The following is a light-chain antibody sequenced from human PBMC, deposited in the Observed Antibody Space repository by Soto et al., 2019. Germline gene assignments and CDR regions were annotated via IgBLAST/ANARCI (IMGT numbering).Light chain of an antibody. V-gene: IGLV2-14*03. J-gene: IGLJ1*01. CDR3: GSYTTSSNYV. Sequence: QSVLTQPASVSVSPGQSITMSCTGTISDVGSYNYVSWYQQYPGKAPKLMIYDVSTRPSGVSDRFSGSKSGNTASLTISGLRAEDEADYYCGSYTTSSNYVFGTWTKVTVL. CDR2: DVS. CDR1: ISDVGSYNY.